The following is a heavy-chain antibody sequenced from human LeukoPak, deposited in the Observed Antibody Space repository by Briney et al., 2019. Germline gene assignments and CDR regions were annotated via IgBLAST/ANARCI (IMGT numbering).Heavy chain of an antibody. J-gene: IGHJ4*02. D-gene: IGHD6-19*01. CDR2: IRYYGSNK. CDR3: AKAGGGWYISEHTLY. Sequence: GGSLTLSCAASGFTFSSHGMHWVRQAPGKGRVGWPFIRYYGSNKYYADSVKGRFTISRDNSKNTLYLQMNRLRAEDTAVYYCAKAGGGWYISEHTLYWSQGTLVTVSS. CDR1: GFTFSSHG. V-gene: IGHV3-30*02.